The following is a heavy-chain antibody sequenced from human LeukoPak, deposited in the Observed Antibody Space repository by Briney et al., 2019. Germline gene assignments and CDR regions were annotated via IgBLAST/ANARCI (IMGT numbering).Heavy chain of an antibody. D-gene: IGHD5-12*01. V-gene: IGHV4-59*11. Sequence: SETLSLTYTVSGGSISSHYWSWIRQPPGKGLEWIGYIYYSGSTNYNPSLKSRVTISVDTSKNQFSLKLSSVTAADTAVYYCARAYSGYRFDYWGQGTLVTVSS. CDR1: GGSISSHY. CDR2: IYYSGST. J-gene: IGHJ4*02. CDR3: ARAYSGYRFDY.